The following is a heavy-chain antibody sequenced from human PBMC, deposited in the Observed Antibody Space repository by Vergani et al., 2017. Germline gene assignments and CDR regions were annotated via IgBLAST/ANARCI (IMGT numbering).Heavy chain of an antibody. Sequence: EVELVESGGGLVQPGGSLRLSCAASGFTFNEYWMHWARQVPGKGLVWVSGMNGDGDTISYADSVKGRFTISRDNAKNTLFLQMNSLRAEDTAVYYCARARKFRFGVVWENWFDPCGQGTLVTVSS. CDR2: MNGDGDTI. J-gene: IGHJ5*02. V-gene: IGHV3-74*01. CDR1: GFTFNEYW. CDR3: ARARKFRFGVVWENWFDP. D-gene: IGHD3-3*01.